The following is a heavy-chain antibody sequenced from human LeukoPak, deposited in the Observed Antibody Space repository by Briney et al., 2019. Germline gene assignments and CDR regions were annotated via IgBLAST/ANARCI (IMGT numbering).Heavy chain of an antibody. CDR1: GYTFTSYA. D-gene: IGHD3-22*01. V-gene: IGHV1-3*01. CDR2: INAGNGNT. Sequence: ASVKVSCKASGYTFTSYAMHWVRQAPGQRLEWMGWINAGNGNTKYSQKFQGRVTITRDTSASTAYMELSSLRSDDTAVYYCARGGSVVVHGNAFDIWGQGTMVTVSS. J-gene: IGHJ3*02. CDR3: ARGGSVVVHGNAFDI.